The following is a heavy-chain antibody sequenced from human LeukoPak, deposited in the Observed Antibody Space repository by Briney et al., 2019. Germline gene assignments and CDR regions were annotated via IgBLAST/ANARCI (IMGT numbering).Heavy chain of an antibody. Sequence: GESLKISCKASGYIFTSYWIGWVRQMPGKGLEWMGIIYPIDSDTRYSPSFQGQVTISADKAISTAYLQWSGLKASDTAMYYCARLGADTFGSYWYFDLWGRGTLVTVAS. V-gene: IGHV5-51*01. CDR1: GYIFTSYW. CDR3: ARLGADTFGSYWYFDL. D-gene: IGHD3-16*01. J-gene: IGHJ2*01. CDR2: IYPIDSDT.